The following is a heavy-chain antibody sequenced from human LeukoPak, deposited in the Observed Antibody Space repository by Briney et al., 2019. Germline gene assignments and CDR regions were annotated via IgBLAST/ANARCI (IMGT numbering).Heavy chain of an antibody. CDR1: GLTFSSYS. Sequence: GGSLRLSCAASGLTFSSYSMNWVRQAPGKGLEWVSSISSSSSYIYYADSVKGRFTISRDNAKNSLYLQMNSLRAEDTAVYYCAKDIGSYYDYWGQGILVTVSS. CDR3: AKDIGSYYDY. J-gene: IGHJ4*02. CDR2: ISSSSSYI. V-gene: IGHV3-21*01. D-gene: IGHD3-10*01.